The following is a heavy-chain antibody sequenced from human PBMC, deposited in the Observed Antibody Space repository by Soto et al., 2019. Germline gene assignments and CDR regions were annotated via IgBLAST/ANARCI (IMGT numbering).Heavy chain of an antibody. Sequence: ASVKVSSKASGYTFTAYPMHWVRKAPGQRLEWMGWINVANGDTGYSQKFQGRVTVTRDTSASTVYMELSSLTSEDTAVYYCARKDYYGAGIYYFDHWGQGTLVTVSS. J-gene: IGHJ4*02. D-gene: IGHD3-10*01. V-gene: IGHV1-3*01. CDR3: ARKDYYGAGIYYFDH. CDR1: GYTFTAYP. CDR2: INVANGDT.